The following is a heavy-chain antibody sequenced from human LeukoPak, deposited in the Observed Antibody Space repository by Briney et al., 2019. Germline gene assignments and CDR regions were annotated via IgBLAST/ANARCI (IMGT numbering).Heavy chain of an antibody. Sequence: SETLTLTCAVYGGSFRGDSSCWIRHPPPQGLEWIGEINYSGSTNYNPSLKRRVNISVHTSKSQFSLKLDSVTAADTAGYYCARWTLRVGATRADAFDMWGEGTMVTVSS. V-gene: IGHV4-34*01. CDR2: INYSGST. J-gene: IGHJ3*02. D-gene: IGHD1-26*01. CDR1: GGSFRGDS. CDR3: ARWTLRVGATRADAFDM.